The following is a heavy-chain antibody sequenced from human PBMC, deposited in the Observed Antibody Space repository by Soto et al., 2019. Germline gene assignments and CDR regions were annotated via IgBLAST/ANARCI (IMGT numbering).Heavy chain of an antibody. CDR2: IYYSGST. V-gene: IGHV4-39*01. J-gene: IGHJ6*02. CDR3: AIQRTSHSYYYYYGMDV. CDR1: GGSISSSSYY. D-gene: IGHD2-2*01. Sequence: PSETLSLTCTVSGGSISSSSYYWGWIRQPPGKGLEWIGSIYYSGSTYYNPSLKSRVTISVDTSKNQFSLKLSSVTAADTAVYYCAIQRTSHSYYYYYGMDVWGQGTTVTVSS.